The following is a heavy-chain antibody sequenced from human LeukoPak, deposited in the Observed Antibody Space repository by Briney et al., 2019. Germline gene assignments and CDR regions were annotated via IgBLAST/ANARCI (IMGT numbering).Heavy chain of an antibody. CDR3: ARGEEYGSGTVHFDC. CDR2: VHHSGGT. CDR1: GGSISSSNW. V-gene: IGHV4-4*02. D-gene: IGHD3-10*01. Sequence: SGTMSLTCAVSGGSISSSNWWSWVRQPPGKGLEWIGEVHHSGGTNYNPSLKSRVTISADRSDNRFSLSLNSVTAADTAVFYCARGEEYGSGTVHFDCWGQGILVTVSS. J-gene: IGHJ4*02.